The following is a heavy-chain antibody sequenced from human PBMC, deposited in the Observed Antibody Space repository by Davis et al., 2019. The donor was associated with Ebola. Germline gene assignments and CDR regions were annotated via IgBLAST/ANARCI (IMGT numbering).Heavy chain of an antibody. CDR1: GGTFSSYA. Sequence: AASVKVSCKASGGTFSSYAISWVRQAPGQELEWMGGIIPIFGTANYAQKFQGRVTITADESTSTAYMELSSLRSEDTAVYYCARARRVAARDMDVWGQGTTVTVSS. CDR2: IIPIFGTA. CDR3: ARARRVAARDMDV. J-gene: IGHJ6*02. V-gene: IGHV1-69*13. D-gene: IGHD6-6*01.